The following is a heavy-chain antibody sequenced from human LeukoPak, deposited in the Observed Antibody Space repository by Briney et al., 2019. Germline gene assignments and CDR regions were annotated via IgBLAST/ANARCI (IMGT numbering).Heavy chain of an antibody. Sequence: SETLSLTCTVSGGSISSSSYYWGWIRQPPGKGLEWIGSIYYSGSTYYNPSLKSRVTISVDTSKNQFSLKLSSVTAADTAVYYCARDGYAKGGYFDYWGQGTLVTVSS. J-gene: IGHJ4*02. CDR1: GGSISSSSYY. V-gene: IGHV4-39*07. CDR2: IYYSGST. D-gene: IGHD5-12*01. CDR3: ARDGYAKGGYFDY.